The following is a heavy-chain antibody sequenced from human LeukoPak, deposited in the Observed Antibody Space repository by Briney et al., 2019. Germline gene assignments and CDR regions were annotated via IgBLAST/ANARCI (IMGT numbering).Heavy chain of an antibody. J-gene: IGHJ5*02. D-gene: IGHD6-19*01. CDR3: ARTSIAVARRDNWFDP. Sequence: GASVKVSCKASGYTFTSYYMHWVRQAPGQGLEWMGIINPSGGSTSYAQKFQGRVTMTRDTSTSTVYMELSSLRSEDTAVYYCARTSIAVARRDNWFDPWGQGTLVTVSS. CDR2: INPSGGST. CDR1: GYTFTSYY. V-gene: IGHV1-46*01.